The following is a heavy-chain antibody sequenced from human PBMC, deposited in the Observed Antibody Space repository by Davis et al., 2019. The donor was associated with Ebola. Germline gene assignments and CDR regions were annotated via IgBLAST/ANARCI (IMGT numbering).Heavy chain of an antibody. CDR2: IHYSGST. CDR3: ARMPTVTADHWYFDL. CDR1: GGSISSHY. V-gene: IGHV4-59*11. D-gene: IGHD4-17*01. J-gene: IGHJ2*01. Sequence: SETLSLTCTVSGGSISSHYWTWIRQPPGKGLEWIGHIHYSGSTNYNPSFKSRVTTSVDTSKNQFSLNLSSVTAADTAVYYCARMPTVTADHWYFDLWGRGTLVTVSS.